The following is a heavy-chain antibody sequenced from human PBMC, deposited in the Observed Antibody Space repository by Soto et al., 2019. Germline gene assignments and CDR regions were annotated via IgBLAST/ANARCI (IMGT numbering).Heavy chain of an antibody. CDR2: IYYSGST. J-gene: IGHJ5*02. V-gene: IGHV4-39*01. D-gene: IGHD4-17*01. CDR3: ARTLRNWFDP. CDR1: GGSISSSSYY. Sequence: SETLSLTCTVSGGSISSSSYYWGWIRQPPGKGLEWIGSIYYSGSTYYNPSLKSRVTISVDTSKNQFSLKLSSVTAADTAVYYCARTLRNWFDPWGQGTLVTVPQ.